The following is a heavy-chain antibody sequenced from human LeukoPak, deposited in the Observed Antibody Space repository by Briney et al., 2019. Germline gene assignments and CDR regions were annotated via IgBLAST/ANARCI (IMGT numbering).Heavy chain of an antibody. V-gene: IGHV3-23*01. J-gene: IGHJ3*02. D-gene: IGHD5-24*01. Sequence: GGSLSLSCAASGFTFSSYGMSWVREAPGKGREWVSAISGSGDSTYYADSVKGRFTISRDNSKNTLYLQMNSLRAEDTAVYYCAKGDGYDDAFDIWGQGTMVTVSS. CDR2: ISGSGDST. CDR3: AKGDGYDDAFDI. CDR1: GFTFSSYG.